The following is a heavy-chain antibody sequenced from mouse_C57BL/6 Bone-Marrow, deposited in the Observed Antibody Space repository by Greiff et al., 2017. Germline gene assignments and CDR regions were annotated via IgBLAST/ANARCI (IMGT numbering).Heavy chain of an antibody. J-gene: IGHJ1*03. Sequence: VQLQQPGAELVKPGASVKMSCKASGYTFTSYWITWVKQRPGQGLEWIGDIYPGSGSTNYNEKFKSKATLTVDTSSSTAYMQLSSLTSEDSAVYYCARSGYDYDEEYFDVWGTGTTVTVSS. CDR2: IYPGSGST. D-gene: IGHD2-4*01. CDR3: ARSGYDYDEEYFDV. CDR1: GYTFTSYW. V-gene: IGHV1-55*01.